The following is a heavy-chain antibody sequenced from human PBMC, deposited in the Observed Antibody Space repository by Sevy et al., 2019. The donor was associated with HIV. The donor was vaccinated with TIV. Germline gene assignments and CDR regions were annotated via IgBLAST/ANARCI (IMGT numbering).Heavy chain of an antibody. CDR2: IYPDDSDT. J-gene: IGHJ4*02. CDR1: GYSFTSHW. CDR3: VTFRSGYFDSSGYYIY. D-gene: IGHD3-22*01. Sequence: GESLKISCKGSGYSFTSHWIGWVRHMPGEGLGWGGIIYPDDSDTRYSPSFEGQVTFSADKAISPAYLQWSRLKAADTGMYYCVTFRSGYFDSSGYYIYWGQGTLVTVSS. V-gene: IGHV5-51*01.